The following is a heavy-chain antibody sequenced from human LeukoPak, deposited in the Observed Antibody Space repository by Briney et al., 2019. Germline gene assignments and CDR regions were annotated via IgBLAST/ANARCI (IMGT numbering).Heavy chain of an antibody. J-gene: IGHJ6*03. CDR3: ARQHYGSGSYYGNYYYYYMDV. CDR1: GGSFSGYY. V-gene: IGHV4-34*01. CDR2: INHSGST. D-gene: IGHD3-10*01. Sequence: SETLSLTCAVYGGSFSGYYWSWIRQPPGKGLEWMGEINHSGSTNYNPSLKSRVTISVDTSKNQFSLKLSSVTAADTAVYYCARQHYGSGSYYGNYYYYYMDVWGKGTTVTISS.